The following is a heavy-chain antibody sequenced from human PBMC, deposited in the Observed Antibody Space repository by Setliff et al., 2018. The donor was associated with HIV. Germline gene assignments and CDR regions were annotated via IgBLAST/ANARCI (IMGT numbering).Heavy chain of an antibody. D-gene: IGHD3-3*01. CDR1: GGTISSSSYY. CDR2: IYYSGST. Sequence: SETLSLTCTVSGGTISSSSYYWGWIRQPPGKGLEWIGSIYYSGSTYYNPSLKSRVTISVDTSKNQFSLKLSSVTAADTAVYYCARDVNYNFWSGYYPSFDYWGQGTLVTVSS. V-gene: IGHV4-39*07. J-gene: IGHJ4*02. CDR3: ARDVNYNFWSGYYPSFDY.